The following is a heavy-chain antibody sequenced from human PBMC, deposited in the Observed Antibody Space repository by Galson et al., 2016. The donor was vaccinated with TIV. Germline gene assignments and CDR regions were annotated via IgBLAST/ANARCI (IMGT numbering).Heavy chain of an antibody. CDR3: ARVDPLLDCSGGTCQYYYYGMDR. V-gene: IGHV3-48*01. CDR1: GFTFDTYS. J-gene: IGHJ6*02. CDR2: ISRTSDTI. D-gene: IGHD2-15*01. Sequence: SLRLSCAASGFTFDTYSMNWVRQAPGKGLQWVSYISRTSDTIYYADSVKGRFTISRDNAKGSLYLQMNSLRAEDTAMYYCARVDPLLDCSGGTCQYYYYGMDRWGQGTPVTVS.